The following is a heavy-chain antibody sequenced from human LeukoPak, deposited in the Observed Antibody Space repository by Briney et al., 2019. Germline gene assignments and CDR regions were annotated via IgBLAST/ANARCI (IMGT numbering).Heavy chain of an antibody. D-gene: IGHD3-3*01. CDR2: INHSGST. J-gene: IGHJ6*02. Sequence: SETLSLTCAVYGGSFSGYYWSWIRQPPGKGLEWIGEINHSGSTNYNPSLKSRVTISVDTSKNQFSLKLSSVTAADTAVYYCAKDSAKWLLSLYYYYGMDVWGQGTTVTVSS. CDR3: AKDSAKWLLSLYYYYGMDV. CDR1: GGSFSGYY. V-gene: IGHV4-34*01.